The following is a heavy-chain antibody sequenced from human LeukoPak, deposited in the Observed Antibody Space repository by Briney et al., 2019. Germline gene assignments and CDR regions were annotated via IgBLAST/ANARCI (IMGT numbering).Heavy chain of an antibody. CDR3: AKDRRSGYYYGVDY. D-gene: IGHD3-22*01. CDR1: GFTFSSYG. J-gene: IGHJ4*02. V-gene: IGHV3-30*02. CDR2: IRYDGSNK. Sequence: GGSLRLSCAASGFTFSSYGMHWVRQAPGKGLEWVAFIRYDGSNKYYADSVKGRFTISRDNSKNTLYLQMNSLRAEDTAGYYCAKDRRSGYYYGVDYWGQGTLVTVSS.